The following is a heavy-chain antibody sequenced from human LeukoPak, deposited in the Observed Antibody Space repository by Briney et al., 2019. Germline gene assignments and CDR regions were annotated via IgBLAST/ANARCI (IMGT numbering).Heavy chain of an antibody. CDR2: IYSGGST. CDR3: ARDNGYDSSGYYYFDY. V-gene: IGHV3-53*01. Sequence: GGSLRLSCAASGFTVSSNYMSWVRQAPGRGLEWVSVIYSGGSTYNADSVKGRFTISRDNSKNTLYLQMNSLRAEDTAVYYCARDNGYDSSGYYYFDYWGQGTLVTVSS. D-gene: IGHD3-22*01. CDR1: GFTVSSNY. J-gene: IGHJ4*02.